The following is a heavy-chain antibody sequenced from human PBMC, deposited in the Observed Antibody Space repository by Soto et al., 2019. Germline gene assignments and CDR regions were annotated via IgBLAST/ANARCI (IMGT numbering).Heavy chain of an antibody. CDR1: GGSISSGDYY. Sequence: LSLTWTVSGGSISSGDYYWSWIRQPPGKGLEWIGYIYYSGSTYYNPSLKSRVTISVDTSKNQFSLKLSSVTAADTAAYYCARGSLWFNAFDIWGQGTMVTVSS. J-gene: IGHJ3*02. D-gene: IGHD3-10*01. CDR2: IYYSGST. V-gene: IGHV4-30-4*01. CDR3: ARGSLWFNAFDI.